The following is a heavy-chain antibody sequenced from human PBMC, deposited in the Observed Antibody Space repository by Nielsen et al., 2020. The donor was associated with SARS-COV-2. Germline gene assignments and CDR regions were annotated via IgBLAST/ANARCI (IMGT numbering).Heavy chain of an antibody. J-gene: IGHJ6*03. CDR2: IYYSGST. Sequence: SETLSLTCTVAGGSISSYYWSWIRQPPRKGLEWIGYIYYSGSTNYNPSLKSRVTISVDTSKNQFSLKLSSVTAADTAVYYCARTGIWYYMDVWGKGTTVTVSS. V-gene: IGHV4-59*01. CDR3: ARTGIWYYMDV. D-gene: IGHD6-13*01. CDR1: GGSISSYY.